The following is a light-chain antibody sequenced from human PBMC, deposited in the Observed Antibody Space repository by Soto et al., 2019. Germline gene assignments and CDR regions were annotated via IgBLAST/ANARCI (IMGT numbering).Light chain of an antibody. Sequence: QSVLTQPPSASGTPGQRVSISCSGSSSNIGSNTVHWYQQLPGTTPKLLIHSNSQRPSGVPDRFSGSKSGTSASLAISGLQSEDEADYYCATWDDSLTGHVVFGGGTKVTVL. CDR1: SSNIGSNT. V-gene: IGLV1-44*01. CDR3: ATWDDSLTGHVV. J-gene: IGLJ2*01. CDR2: SNS.